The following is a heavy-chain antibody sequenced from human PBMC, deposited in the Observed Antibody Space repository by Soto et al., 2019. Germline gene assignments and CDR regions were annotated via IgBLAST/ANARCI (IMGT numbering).Heavy chain of an antibody. D-gene: IGHD3-22*01. CDR3: AREGYYYDSSGHRSWFAP. CDR1: GGSISSGDYY. V-gene: IGHV4-30-4*01. J-gene: IGHJ5*02. Sequence: PSETLSLTCTVSGGSISSGDYYWSWIRQPPGKGLEWIGYIYYSGSTYYNPSLKGRVTISVDTSKNQFSLKLSSVTAADTAVYYCAREGYYYDSSGHRSWFAPWGQGTLVTVPS. CDR2: IYYSGST.